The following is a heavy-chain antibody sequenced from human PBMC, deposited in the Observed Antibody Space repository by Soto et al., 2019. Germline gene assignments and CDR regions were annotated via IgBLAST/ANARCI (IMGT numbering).Heavy chain of an antibody. CDR2: IYYSGST. CDR1: GGSISSYY. V-gene: IGHV4-59*01. Sequence: SETLSLTCTVSGGSISSYYWSWIRQPPGKGLEWIGYIYYSGSTNYNPSLKSRVTISVDTSKNQFSLKLSSVTAADTAVYYCARGITIFGVVINPNYYYYYMDVWGKGTTVTVSS. D-gene: IGHD3-3*01. CDR3: ARGITIFGVVINPNYYYYYMDV. J-gene: IGHJ6*03.